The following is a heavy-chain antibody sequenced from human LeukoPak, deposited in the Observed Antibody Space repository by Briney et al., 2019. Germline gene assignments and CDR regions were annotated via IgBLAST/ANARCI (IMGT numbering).Heavy chain of an antibody. V-gene: IGHV3-21*01. J-gene: IGHJ4*02. D-gene: IGHD2-21*01. CDR3: AGDYCGSDCYGDY. CDR1: GFTFSSYS. Sequence: GGSLRLSCAASGFTFSSYSMNWVRQAPGKGLEWVSSISSSSSYIYYADSVKGRFTISRDNAKNSLYLQMNSLRAEDTAVYYCAGDYCGSDCYGDYWGQGTLVTVSS. CDR2: ISSSSSYI.